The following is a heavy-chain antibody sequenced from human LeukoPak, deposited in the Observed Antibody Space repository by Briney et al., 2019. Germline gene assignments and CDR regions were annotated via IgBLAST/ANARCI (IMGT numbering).Heavy chain of an antibody. Sequence: GGSLCLSPAASGFTVSSNYISWVRQAPGKGLEWVSVIFSGGSTYYADSVKGRFTICRDNSKNTLYLQMNNLRAEDTAVYYCARGFSSSWYDYFEYWGQGTLVTVSP. CDR2: IFSGGST. CDR1: GFTVSSNY. CDR3: ARGFSSSWYDYFEY. D-gene: IGHD6-13*01. J-gene: IGHJ4*02. V-gene: IGHV3-53*01.